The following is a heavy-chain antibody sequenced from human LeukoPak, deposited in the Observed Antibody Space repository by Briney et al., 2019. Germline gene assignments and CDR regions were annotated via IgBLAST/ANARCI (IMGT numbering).Heavy chain of an antibody. D-gene: IGHD5-18*01. V-gene: IGHV1-69*05. CDR1: GGTFSSYA. Sequence: ASVKVSCKASGGTFSSYAISWVRQAPGQGLERMGGIIPIFGTANYAQKFQGRVTITTDESTSTAYMELSSLRSEDTAVYYCARDSGYSYGYVNWFDPWGQGTLVTVSS. CDR2: IIPIFGTA. J-gene: IGHJ5*02. CDR3: ARDSGYSYGYVNWFDP.